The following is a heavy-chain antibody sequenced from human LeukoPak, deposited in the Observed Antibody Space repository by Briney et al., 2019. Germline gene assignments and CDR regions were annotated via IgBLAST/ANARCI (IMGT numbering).Heavy chain of an antibody. V-gene: IGHV3-33*01. CDR3: ARDLGEGIVVVSYYFDY. CDR2: IWYDGSNK. J-gene: IGHJ4*02. CDR1: GFTFSSYG. Sequence: PGRSLRLSCAASGFTFSSYGMHWVRQAPGKGLEWVAVIWYDGSNKYYADSVKGRFTISRDNSKNTLYLQMNSLRAEDTAVYYCARDLGEGIVVVSYYFDYWGQGTLVTVSS. D-gene: IGHD3-22*01.